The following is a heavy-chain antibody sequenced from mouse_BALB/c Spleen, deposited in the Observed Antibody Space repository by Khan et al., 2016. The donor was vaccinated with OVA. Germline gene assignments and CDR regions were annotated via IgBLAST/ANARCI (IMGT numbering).Heavy chain of an antibody. J-gene: IGHJ2*01. CDR2: IYPGTGNT. Sequence: QVQLKQSGAELVRPGASVKLSCKTSGYIFTSYWIHWVKQRSGQGLEWIARIYPGTGNTYYNEKFKGTAIVTADKSSSTVYMQRSSLKSEDSAVYFCARYYGNYVDYWGQGTTRTVSS. CDR1: GYIFTSYW. CDR3: ARYYGNYVDY. V-gene: IGHV1-76*01. D-gene: IGHD2-1*01.